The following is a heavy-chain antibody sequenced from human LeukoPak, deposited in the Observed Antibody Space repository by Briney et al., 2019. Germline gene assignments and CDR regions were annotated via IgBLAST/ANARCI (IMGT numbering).Heavy chain of an antibody. D-gene: IGHD1-14*01. J-gene: IGHJ3*02. CDR1: SGSITSGGKS. Sequence: PSETLSLTCTVSSGSITSGGKSWSWIRQPPGKGLEWLGNIFDNENTVYNPSLRSRLTISLDTSKSQFSLKLTSVTAADTAIYYCARVTLTTTARDFDIWGQGTMVTVS. CDR3: ARVTLTTTARDFDI. V-gene: IGHV4-30-4*07. CDR2: IFDNENT.